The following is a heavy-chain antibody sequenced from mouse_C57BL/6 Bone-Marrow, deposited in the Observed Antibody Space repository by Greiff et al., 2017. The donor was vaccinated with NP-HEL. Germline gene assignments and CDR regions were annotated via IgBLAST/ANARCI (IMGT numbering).Heavy chain of an antibody. J-gene: IGHJ1*03. Sequence: EVQRVESGGGLVKPGGSLKLSCAASGFTFSDYGMHWVRQAPEKGLEWVAYISSGSSTIYYADTVKGRSTIARDNAKNTLFLQMTSLRSEDTAMYYSARRRLLPPWYFDVWGTGTPVTVSS. CDR3: ARRRLLPPWYFDV. V-gene: IGHV5-17*01. CDR2: ISSGSSTI. CDR1: GFTFSDYG. D-gene: IGHD2-3*01.